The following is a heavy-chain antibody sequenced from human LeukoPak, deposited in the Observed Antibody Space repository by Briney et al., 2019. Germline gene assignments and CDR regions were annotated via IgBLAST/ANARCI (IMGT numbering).Heavy chain of an antibody. V-gene: IGHV1-69*13. CDR2: IIPIFGTA. D-gene: IGHD1-7*01. CDR1: GGTFSSYA. J-gene: IGHJ5*02. CDR3: ARDRTRNNWNYDWFDP. Sequence: VASVKVSCKASGGTFSSYAISWVRQAPGQALEWMGGIIPIFGTANYAQKFQGRVTITADESTSTAYMELSSLRSEDTAVYYCARDRTRNNWNYDWFDPWGQGTLVTVSS.